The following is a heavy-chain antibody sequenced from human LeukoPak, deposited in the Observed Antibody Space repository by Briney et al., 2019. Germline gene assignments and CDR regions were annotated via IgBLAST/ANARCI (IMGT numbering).Heavy chain of an antibody. V-gene: IGHV3-49*04. Sequence: PGRSLRLSCTASGFTFGDYAMSWVRQAPGKGLEWVGFIRSKAYGGTTEYAASVKGRFTISRDDSKSIAYLQMNSLKTEDTAVYYCTREAAAGRVYGMDVWGQGTTVTVSS. CDR1: GFTFGDYA. CDR3: TREAAAGRVYGMDV. D-gene: IGHD6-13*01. CDR2: IRSKAYGGTT. J-gene: IGHJ6*02.